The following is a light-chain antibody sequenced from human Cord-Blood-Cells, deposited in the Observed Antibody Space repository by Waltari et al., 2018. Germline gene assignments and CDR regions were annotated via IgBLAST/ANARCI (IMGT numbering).Light chain of an antibody. CDR3: AACDASLSGWV. V-gene: IGLV1-47*01. CDR1: SSNIGSNY. J-gene: IGLJ3*02. Sequence: QSVLTQPPSASGNPGQRVTISCSGSSSNIGSNYVYCYQQLPGTAPKLRICRNNQPPSGVPDRFSASRSGTSAALAISGLRSEDEADYYCAACDASLSGWVFGGGTKLTVL. CDR2: RNN.